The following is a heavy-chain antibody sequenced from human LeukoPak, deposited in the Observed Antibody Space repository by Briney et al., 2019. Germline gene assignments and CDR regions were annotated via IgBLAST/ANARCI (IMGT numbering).Heavy chain of an antibody. J-gene: IGHJ4*02. CDR2: ISSSSSYI. CDR3: ARDPLTYYYDSSGYEEGAY. Sequence: GGSLRLSCAASGFTFNTYRMNWVRQAPGKGLEWVSSISSSSSYIYYADSVKGRFTISRDNAKNSLYLQMNSPRAEDTAVYYCARDPLTYYYDSSGYEEGAYWGQGTLVTVSS. D-gene: IGHD3-22*01. V-gene: IGHV3-21*01. CDR1: GFTFNTYR.